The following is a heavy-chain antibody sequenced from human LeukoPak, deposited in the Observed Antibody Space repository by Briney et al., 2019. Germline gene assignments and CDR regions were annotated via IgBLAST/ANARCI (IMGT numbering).Heavy chain of an antibody. Sequence: GASVKASCKASRYTFTGYYMHWVRQAPGQGLEWMGWINPNSGGTNYAQKFQGRVTMTRDTSISTAYMELSRLRSDDTAVYYCARATGTYYDFWSGFSLSAWGQGTLVTVSS. CDR2: INPNSGGT. J-gene: IGHJ4*02. CDR1: RYTFTGYY. V-gene: IGHV1-2*02. D-gene: IGHD3-3*01. CDR3: ARATGTYYDFWSGFSLSA.